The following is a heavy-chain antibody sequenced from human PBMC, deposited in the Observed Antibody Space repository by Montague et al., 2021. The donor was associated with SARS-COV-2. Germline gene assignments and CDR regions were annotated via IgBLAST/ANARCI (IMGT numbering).Heavy chain of an antibody. CDR3: VRFRFCCSTSYHDGICGSFDS. J-gene: IGHJ4*02. CDR2: IYHTGST. D-gene: IGHD2-2*01. Sequence: TLSLTCTVSGGSISGSLYYWGWIRQHPGKGLEWIGYIYHTGSTDYDPSLKGRLTISLGASKRDFSLHLSSVTAADTAVYYCVRFRFCCSTSYHDGICGSFDSWGQGILVTVSS. V-gene: IGHV4-31*03. CDR1: GGSISGSLYY.